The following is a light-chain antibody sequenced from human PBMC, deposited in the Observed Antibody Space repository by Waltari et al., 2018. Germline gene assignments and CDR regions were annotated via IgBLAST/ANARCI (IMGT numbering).Light chain of an antibody. CDR1: QSISKY. CDR3: QQSYALPRT. J-gene: IGKJ2*01. CDR2: DSS. Sequence: SSLSASVGDSVTISCRASQSISKYLNWYQQKPGKPPKLLIYDSSNFQRGVPSRFSGSGSETDFTLTITSLQPEDFATYFCQQSYALPRTFGQGTKVEIK. V-gene: IGKV1-39*01.